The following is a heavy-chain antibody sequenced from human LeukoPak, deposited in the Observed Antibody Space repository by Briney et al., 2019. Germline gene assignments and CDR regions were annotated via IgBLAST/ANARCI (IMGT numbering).Heavy chain of an antibody. D-gene: IGHD2-2*01. Sequence: GGSLTLSCAASGFTFSGSAMHWVRQASGKGLEWVGRIRSKANTYATAYAASVRGRFTTFRDDSNNTAYLQMNSLKTEDTAVYYCTRQRLVAAALEDFDYWGQGTLVTVSS. J-gene: IGHJ4*02. CDR3: TRQRLVAAALEDFDY. CDR2: IRSKANTYAT. V-gene: IGHV3-73*01. CDR1: GFTFSGSA.